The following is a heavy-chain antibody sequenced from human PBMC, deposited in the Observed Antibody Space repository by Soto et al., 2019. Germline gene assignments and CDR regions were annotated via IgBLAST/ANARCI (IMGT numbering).Heavy chain of an antibody. CDR3: AKGRDSSGYYYAY. CDR2: ISGSGAAT. D-gene: IGHD3-22*01. Sequence: GGSLRLSCAASGFTFSSYAMSWVRQAPGKGLEWVSAISGSGAATYYADSVKGRFTISRDNSKNTLYLQMNSLRPEDTAVYYCAKGRDSSGYYYAYWGQGALVTVSS. CDR1: GFTFSSYA. V-gene: IGHV3-23*01. J-gene: IGHJ4*02.